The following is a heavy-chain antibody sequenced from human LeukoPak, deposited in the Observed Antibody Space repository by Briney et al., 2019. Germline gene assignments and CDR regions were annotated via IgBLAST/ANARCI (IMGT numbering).Heavy chain of an antibody. V-gene: IGHV3-7*01. J-gene: IGHJ4*02. CDR1: GFTFSSYW. CDR3: ARDDYPEQSPHDY. CDR2: IKQDGSEK. D-gene: IGHD4-11*01. Sequence: GGSLRLSCAASGFTFSSYWMSWVRQAPGKGLEWVANIKQDGSEKYYVDSVKGRFTISRDNAKNSLYLQMNSLRAEDTAVYYCARDDYPEQSPHDYWGQGTLVTVSS.